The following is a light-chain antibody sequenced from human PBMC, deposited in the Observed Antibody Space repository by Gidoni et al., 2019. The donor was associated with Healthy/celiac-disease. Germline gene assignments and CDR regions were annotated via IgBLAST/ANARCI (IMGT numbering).Light chain of an antibody. J-gene: IGLJ2*01. Sequence: QSALTQPASVSGSLGQSITISCTGTSSDDGGYNYVSWYQQHPGKAPKLMIYDVSNRPSGVSNRFSGSKSGNTASLTISGLQAEDEADYYCSSYTSSSRVFGGGTKLTVL. V-gene: IGLV2-14*03. CDR3: SSYTSSSRV. CDR1: SSDDGGYNY. CDR2: DVS.